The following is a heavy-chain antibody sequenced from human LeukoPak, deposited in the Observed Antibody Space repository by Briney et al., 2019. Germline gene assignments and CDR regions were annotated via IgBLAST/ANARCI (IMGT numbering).Heavy chain of an antibody. CDR2: INHSRST. CDR3: ARGLIAVAAKYYFDY. CDR1: GGSFSGYY. D-gene: IGHD6-19*01. V-gene: IGHV4-34*01. Sequence: PSETLSLTCAVYGGSFSGYYWSWIRQPPGKGLEWIGEINHSRSTKYNPSLKSRLTISVDTSKNQFSLKLSSVTAADTAVYYCARGLIAVAAKYYFDYWGQGTLVTVSS. J-gene: IGHJ4*02.